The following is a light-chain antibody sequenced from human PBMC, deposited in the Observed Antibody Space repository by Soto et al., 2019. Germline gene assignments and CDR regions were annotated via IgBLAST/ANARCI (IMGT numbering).Light chain of an antibody. CDR2: AAS. CDR3: QQDLRPPLT. Sequence: DIQMTQSPSSLSASVGDRVTITCRASQSVSNYLNWYQQKPGKAPTLLIYAASTLQSGVPSRISGSGSGTDFTLTISSPQPEDFATYYCQQDLRPPLTFGPGTKVDIK. CDR1: QSVSNY. J-gene: IGKJ3*01. V-gene: IGKV1-39*01.